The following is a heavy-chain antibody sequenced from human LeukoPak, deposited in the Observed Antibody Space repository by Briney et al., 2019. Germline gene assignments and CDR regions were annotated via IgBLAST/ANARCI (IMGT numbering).Heavy chain of an antibody. CDR2: ISGSGGST. J-gene: IGHJ4*02. CDR1: GFTFSDYV. V-gene: IGHV3-23*01. D-gene: IGHD6-13*01. Sequence: GGALRISCAVSGFTFSDYVMSWVRQTPGKGVEWVSGISGSGGSTYYADSVKGRFTISRDNSKNTLYLQMNSLRAEDTAMYYCAKGGYSSPSPPDYWGQGTLVTVSS. CDR3: AKGGYSSPSPPDY.